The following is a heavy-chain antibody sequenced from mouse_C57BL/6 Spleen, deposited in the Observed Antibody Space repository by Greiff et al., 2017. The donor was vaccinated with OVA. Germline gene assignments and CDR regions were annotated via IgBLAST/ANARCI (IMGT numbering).Heavy chain of an antibody. D-gene: IGHD1-1*01. CDR2: IDPEDGDT. CDR1: GFNIKDYY. J-gene: IGHJ3*01. CDR3: TSYYYGSSSSAWFAY. V-gene: IGHV14-1*01. Sequence: EVQLQQSGAELVRPGASVKLSCTASGFNIKDYYMHWVKQRPEQGLEWIGRIDPEDGDTEYAPKFQGKATMTADTSSNTAYLQLSSLTSEDTAVYYCTSYYYGSSSSAWFAYWGQGTLVTVSA.